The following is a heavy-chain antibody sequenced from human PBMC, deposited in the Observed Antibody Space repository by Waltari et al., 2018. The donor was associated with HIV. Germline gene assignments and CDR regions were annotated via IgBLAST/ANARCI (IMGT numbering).Heavy chain of an antibody. CDR1: GFTFDDYG. Sequence: EVQLVESGGGVVRPGGSLSLSCAASGFTFDDYGMGWVRQAPGKGLEWVSGINWNGDTTGYIDSVKGRFTISRDNAKKTLHLQMNSLRPEDTALYLCGRYGEELNAFDIWGQGTMVTVSS. D-gene: IGHD1-26*01. CDR3: GRYGEELNAFDI. CDR2: INWNGDTT. V-gene: IGHV3-20*01. J-gene: IGHJ3*02.